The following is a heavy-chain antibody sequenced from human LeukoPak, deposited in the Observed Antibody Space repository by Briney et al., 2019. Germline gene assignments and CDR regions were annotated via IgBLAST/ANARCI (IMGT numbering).Heavy chain of an antibody. D-gene: IGHD1-26*01. CDR3: AKIKTGRYTEY. V-gene: IGHV3-23*01. Sequence: GGCLRLSCAASGLTFISYAMTWVRPAPGKRLERGSIFGASGNTYYAYSMRGRFTISRDNSKHTLYLQRNSLGAEETVVYYCAKIKTGRYTEYWGQGTLVTVSS. J-gene: IGHJ4*02. CDR1: GLTFISYA. CDR2: IFGASGNT.